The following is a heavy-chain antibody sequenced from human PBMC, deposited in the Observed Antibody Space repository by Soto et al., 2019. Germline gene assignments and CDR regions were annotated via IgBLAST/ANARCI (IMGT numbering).Heavy chain of an antibody. J-gene: IGHJ2*01. V-gene: IGHV4-31*03. Sequence: QVQLQESGPGLVKPSQTLSLTCTVSGGPISSGGYYWSWIRQHPGKGLEWIGYIYYSGSTYYNPSLKSRVTISVDTSKNQFSLKLSSVTAADTAVYYCARDPRPYQLLRVWYFDLWGRGTLVTVSS. CDR1: GGPISSGGYY. CDR2: IYYSGST. D-gene: IGHD2-2*01. CDR3: ARDPRPYQLLRVWYFDL.